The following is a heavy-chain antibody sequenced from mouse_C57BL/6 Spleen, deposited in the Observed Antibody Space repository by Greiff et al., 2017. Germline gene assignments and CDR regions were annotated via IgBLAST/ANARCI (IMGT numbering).Heavy chain of an antibody. CDR2: IYPGDGDT. V-gene: IGHV1-82*01. J-gene: IGHJ4*01. CDR1: GYAFSSSW. CDR3: ARWPDYYAMDY. Sequence: QVQLQQSGPELVKPGASVKISCKASGYAFSSSWMNWVKQRPGKGLEWIGRIYPGDGDTNYTGKFTGKATLTSDNSSSTAYMQLSSLTSEDSAVYFCARWPDYYAMDYWGQGTSVTVSS.